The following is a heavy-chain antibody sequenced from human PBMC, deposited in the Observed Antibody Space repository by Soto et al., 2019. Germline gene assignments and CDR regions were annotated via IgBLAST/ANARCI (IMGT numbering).Heavy chain of an antibody. CDR2: IWYDGSNI. CDR3: ARDAVGLPSYYSYYMDV. J-gene: IGHJ6*03. D-gene: IGHD5-12*01. CDR1: GFTFNTFG. V-gene: IGHV3-33*01. Sequence: GGSLRLSCAASGFTFNTFGMHWVRQAPGKGLEWLAVIWYDGSNIYYKGSVKGRFTISRDNSKNTVYLQMNSLRGEDTAVYYCARDAVGLPSYYSYYMDVWGKGTTVTVSS.